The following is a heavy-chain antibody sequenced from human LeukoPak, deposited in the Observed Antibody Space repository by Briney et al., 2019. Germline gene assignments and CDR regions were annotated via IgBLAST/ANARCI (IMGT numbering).Heavy chain of an antibody. CDR3: ASGGYSDYYYYMDV. CDR1: GFTFSSYG. D-gene: IGHD1-1*01. Sequence: GRSLRLSCVASGFTFSSYGMHWARQAPGKGLEWVAVIWYDGSNKYYADSVKGRITISRDNSKNTLYLQMNSLRAEDTAVYYCASGGYSDYYYYMDVWGKGTTVTVSS. J-gene: IGHJ6*03. CDR2: IWYDGSNK. V-gene: IGHV3-33*01.